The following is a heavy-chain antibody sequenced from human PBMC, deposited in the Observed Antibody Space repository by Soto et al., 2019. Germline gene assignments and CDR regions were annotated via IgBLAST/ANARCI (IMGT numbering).Heavy chain of an antibody. CDR3: ARDFSGYDPALYRFDH. CDR2: ILPMFGSA. J-gene: IGHJ4*02. V-gene: IGHV1-69*06. D-gene: IGHD5-12*01. Sequence: QVPLVQSGAEVKKPGSSVKVSCKASEDIFKSYSISWVRQAPGQGLEYMGGILPMFGSANSVDKFRGRLTLTADKSTTTTYMELTDLTVADTAVYYCARDFSGYDPALYRFDHWGQGTLVTVSS. CDR1: EDIFKSYS.